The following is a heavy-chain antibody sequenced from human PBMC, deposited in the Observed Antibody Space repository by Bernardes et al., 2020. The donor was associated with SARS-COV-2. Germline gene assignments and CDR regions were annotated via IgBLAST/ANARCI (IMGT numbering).Heavy chain of an antibody. CDR3: ATGLVYCSSTSCHPNWFDP. V-gene: IGHV1-24*01. CDR2: FDPEDGET. J-gene: IGHJ5*02. D-gene: IGHD2-2*01. Sequence: ASVKVSCKVSGYTLTELSMHWVRQAPGKGLEWMGGFDPEDGETIYAQKFQGRVTMTEDTSTDTAYMELSSLRSEDTAVYYCATGLVYCSSTSCHPNWFDPWGQGTLVPVSS. CDR1: GYTLTELS.